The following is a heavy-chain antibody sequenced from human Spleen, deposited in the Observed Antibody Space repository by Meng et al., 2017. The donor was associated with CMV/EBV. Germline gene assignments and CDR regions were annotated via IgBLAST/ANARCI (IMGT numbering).Heavy chain of an antibody. D-gene: IGHD4-23*01. V-gene: IGHV4-34*01. J-gene: IGHJ4*02. CDR3: ARHRDYGGNIDS. CDR1: GGSFREYF. CDR2: INDSGGT. Sequence: LLCAVHGGSFREYFWIWIRQPPGKGLEWIGEINDSGGTRYNPSLESRLTISVDTSKNRFSLKLTSVTAADTAVYYCARHRDYGGNIDSWGQGTLVTVSS.